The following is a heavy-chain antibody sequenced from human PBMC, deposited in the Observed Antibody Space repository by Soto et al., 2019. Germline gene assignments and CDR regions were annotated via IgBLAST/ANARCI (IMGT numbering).Heavy chain of an antibody. J-gene: IGHJ3*02. Sequence: GGSLRLSCAASGFTFSSYAMSWVRQAPGKGLEWVSSMRGSGGSTYYADSVKGRFTISRDNSKNTLYLQMNSLRAEDTAVYYCAKEGREWLRPDAFDIWGQGTMVTVSS. V-gene: IGHV3-23*01. CDR2: MRGSGGST. D-gene: IGHD5-12*01. CDR1: GFTFSSYA. CDR3: AKEGREWLRPDAFDI.